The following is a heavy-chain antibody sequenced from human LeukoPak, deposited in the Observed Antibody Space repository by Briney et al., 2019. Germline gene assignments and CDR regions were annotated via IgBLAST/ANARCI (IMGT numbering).Heavy chain of an antibody. CDR2: IYYSGST. Sequence: PSETLSLTCTVSGGSISSYYWSWIRQPPGKGLEWIGYIYYSGSTNYNPSLKSRVTISVDTSKNQFSLKLSSVTAADMAVYYCARRVTVAFDIWGQGTMVTVSS. CDR3: ARRVTVAFDI. CDR1: GGSISSYY. J-gene: IGHJ3*02. D-gene: IGHD2-21*02. V-gene: IGHV4-59*08.